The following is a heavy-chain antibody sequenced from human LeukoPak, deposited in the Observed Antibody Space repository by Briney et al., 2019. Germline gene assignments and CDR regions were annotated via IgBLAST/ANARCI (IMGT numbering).Heavy chain of an antibody. D-gene: IGHD3-22*01. CDR1: GFTFSSYA. CDR3: AKSITMIVVVMAA. Sequence: GSLRLSFVASGFTFSSYAMSWVRQAPGKGLEWVSAISGSGGRTYYADSVKGRFTISRDNSKNTLYLQMNSLRAEDTAVYYCAKSITMIVVVMAAWGQGTLVTVSS. CDR2: ISGSGGRT. J-gene: IGHJ5*02. V-gene: IGHV3-23*01.